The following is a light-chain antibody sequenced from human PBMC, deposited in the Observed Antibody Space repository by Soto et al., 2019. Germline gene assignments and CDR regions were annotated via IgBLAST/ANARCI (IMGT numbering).Light chain of an antibody. J-gene: IGKJ1*01. Sequence: EIGLTQSPATLSLSPGERATLSCRASQSVITYLAWYQQKPGQAPRLLIYDASSRATGIPARFSGSGSGTEFTLTINSLQSEDFAVYYCQQYNNWPRTFGQGTKVDIK. CDR1: QSVITY. CDR2: DAS. V-gene: IGKV3D-15*01. CDR3: QQYNNWPRT.